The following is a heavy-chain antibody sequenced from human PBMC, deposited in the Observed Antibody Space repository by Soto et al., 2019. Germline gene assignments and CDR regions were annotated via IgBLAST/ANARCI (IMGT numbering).Heavy chain of an antibody. CDR2: IYHSGST. CDR3: ARVRGVVVTFFDY. D-gene: IGHD2-21*02. V-gene: IGHV4-30-2*01. CDR1: GGSISSGGYS. Sequence: SETLSLTCAVSGGSISSGGYSWSWIRQPPGKGLEWIGYIYHSGSTYYNPSLKSRVTISVDRSKNQFSLKLSPVTAADTAVYYCARVRGVVVTFFDYWGQGTLVTVSS. J-gene: IGHJ4*02.